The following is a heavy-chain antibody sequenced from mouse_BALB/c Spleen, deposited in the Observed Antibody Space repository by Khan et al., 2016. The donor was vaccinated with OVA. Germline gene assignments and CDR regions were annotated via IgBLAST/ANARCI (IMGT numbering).Heavy chain of an antibody. CDR2: ISSGGDYT. V-gene: IGHV5-6*01. CDR3: ASHLTGSFAY. J-gene: IGHJ3*01. D-gene: IGHD4-1*01. Sequence: EVQLVESGGDLVKPGGSLKLSCAASGFTFSSYSMSWVRQTPDKRLEWVATISSGGDYTSYPDSVKGRFTISRDNAKNTLYRQMSSLKSEDTAMYYCASHLTGSFAYWGQGTLVTVSA. CDR1: GFTFSSYS.